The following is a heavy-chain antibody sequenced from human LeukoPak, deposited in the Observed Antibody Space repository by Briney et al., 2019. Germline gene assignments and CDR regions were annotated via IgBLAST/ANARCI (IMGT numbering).Heavy chain of an antibody. D-gene: IGHD3-16*02. J-gene: IGHJ4*02. V-gene: IGHV4-59*12. Sequence: PSETLSLTCTASGGSISSYYWSWIRQPPGKGLEWIGYIYYSGSTNYNPSLKSRVTISVDTSKNQFSLKLSSVTAADTAVYYCARGRGVWGSYRYLYFDYWGQGTLVTVSS. CDR2: IYYSGST. CDR3: ARGRGVWGSYRYLYFDY. CDR1: GGSISSYY.